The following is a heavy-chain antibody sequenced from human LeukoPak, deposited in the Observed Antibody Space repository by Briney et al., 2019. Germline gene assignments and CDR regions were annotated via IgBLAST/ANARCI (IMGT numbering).Heavy chain of an antibody. CDR2: IYSTGST. CDR3: ARQIASAGTAGFDF. V-gene: IGHV4-4*07. D-gene: IGHD6-13*01. CDR1: GGSISSYY. Sequence: SETLSLICSVSGGSISSYYWSWIRQPARKGLEWIGRIYSTGSTNYNPSLTSRVTMSVDTSKNQFSLRLRSVTAADTAVYYCARQIASAGTAGFDFWGQGALVTVSS. J-gene: IGHJ4*02.